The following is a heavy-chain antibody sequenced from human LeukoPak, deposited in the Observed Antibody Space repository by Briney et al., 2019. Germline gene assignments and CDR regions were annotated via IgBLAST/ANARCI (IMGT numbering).Heavy chain of an antibody. V-gene: IGHV3-23*01. CDR1: GFTFSSYA. J-gene: IGHJ4*02. D-gene: IGHD6-13*01. CDR3: VKDQKPYIAAAGDY. CDR2: ISGSGGST. Sequence: QPGGSLRLSCAASGFTFSSYAMSWVRQAPGKGLEWVSAISGSGGSTYYADSVKGRFTISRDNSKNTLYLQMNSLRAEDTAVYYCVKDQKPYIAAAGDYRGQGTLVTVSS.